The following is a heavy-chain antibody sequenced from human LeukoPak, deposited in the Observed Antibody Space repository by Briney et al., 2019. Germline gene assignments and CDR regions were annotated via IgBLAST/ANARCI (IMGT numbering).Heavy chain of an antibody. V-gene: IGHV4-4*07. CDR3: ACSAQYSYYYYMDV. CDR1: GGSISSYY. Sequence: SETLSLTCTVSGGSISSYYWSWIRQPAGKGLEWIGCIYTSGSTNYNPSLKSRVTMSVDTSKNQFSLKLSSVTAADTAEYYCACSAQYSYYYYMDVWGKGTTVTVSS. CDR2: IYTSGST. J-gene: IGHJ6*03. D-gene: IGHD2/OR15-2a*01.